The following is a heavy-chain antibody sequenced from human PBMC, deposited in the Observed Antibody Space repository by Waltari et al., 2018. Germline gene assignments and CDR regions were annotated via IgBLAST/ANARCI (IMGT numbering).Heavy chain of an antibody. CDR2: ISGSGGST. CDR1: GFTFSSYA. J-gene: IGHJ3*02. V-gene: IGHV3-23*01. Sequence: EVQLLESGGGLVQPGGSLRLSCAASGFTFSSYAMSWVRQAPGTGQEWISAISGSGGSTYDADSVKGRFTNSRDNSKNTLYLQMNSLRAEDTAVYYCAKESGLDYDDFRRDAFDIWGQGTVVTVSS. D-gene: IGHD4-17*01. CDR3: AKESGLDYDDFRRDAFDI.